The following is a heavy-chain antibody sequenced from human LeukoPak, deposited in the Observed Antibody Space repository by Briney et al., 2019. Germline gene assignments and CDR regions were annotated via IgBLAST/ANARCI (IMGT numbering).Heavy chain of an antibody. Sequence: GGSLRLSCAASGFTVSSNYMSWVRQAPGKGLEWVSVIYSGGDTYYTDSVKGRFTISRDNSKNTLSLQMNSLRAEDTAVYYCARGVGTYYYMDVWGKGTTVTISS. CDR1: GFTVSSNY. V-gene: IGHV3-66*01. D-gene: IGHD2-15*01. CDR2: IYSGGDT. CDR3: ARGVGTYYYMDV. J-gene: IGHJ6*03.